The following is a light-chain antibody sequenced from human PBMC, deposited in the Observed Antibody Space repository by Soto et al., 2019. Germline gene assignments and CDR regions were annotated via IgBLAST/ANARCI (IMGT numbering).Light chain of an antibody. J-gene: IGLJ1*01. V-gene: IGLV2-14*03. CDR3: SSYTSTMTNV. Sequence: SQPAYVSGSPGQSINISCTGTSSDVGGFNSVSWYQLRPGTAPKLILYDVVDRPSGVSYRFSGSKSGNTASLTISGLQAADEADYFCSSYTSTMTNVFGSGTKVTVL. CDR2: DVV. CDR1: SSDVGGFNS.